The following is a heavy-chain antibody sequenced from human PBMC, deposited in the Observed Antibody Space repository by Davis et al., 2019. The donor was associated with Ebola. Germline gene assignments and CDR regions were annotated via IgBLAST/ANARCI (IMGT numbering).Heavy chain of an antibody. CDR2: IDYDGSNK. Sequence: GESLKISCAVSGFTFNNFGMHWVRQAPGKGLEWVALIDYDGSNKYYADSVKGRFTISRDNSKNTLFLQMRRLRVEDTAVYYCAPKGSVSAVGHLDFWGQGTLVTVSS. D-gene: IGHD6-13*01. V-gene: IGHV3-30*02. CDR1: GFTFNNFG. J-gene: IGHJ4*02. CDR3: APKGSVSAVGHLDF.